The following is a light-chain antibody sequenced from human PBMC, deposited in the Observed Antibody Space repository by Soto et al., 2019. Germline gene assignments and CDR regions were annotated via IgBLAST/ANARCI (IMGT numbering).Light chain of an antibody. V-gene: IGKV1-5*01. J-gene: IGKJ1*01. CDR1: QSIGTW. Sequence: DIQLTQSPSTLSASLLARVAIXCRASQSIGTWLAWYQQKPGKAPKLLIYDASTLESGVPSRFSGSGSGTEFTLIISSLQPDDFATYYCQRYDSYSRTFGQGTKVDIK. CDR2: DAS. CDR3: QRYDSYSRT.